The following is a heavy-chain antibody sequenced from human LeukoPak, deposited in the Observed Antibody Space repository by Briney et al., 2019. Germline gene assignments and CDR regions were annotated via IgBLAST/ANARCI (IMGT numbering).Heavy chain of an antibody. CDR1: GGTFTSYA. V-gene: IGHV1-69*13. CDR2: IIPVFGTA. J-gene: IGHJ3*02. CDR3: ARVDIVLMVYAIFGAFDI. Sequence: ASVKVSCKASGGTFTSYAISWVRQAPGQGLEWMGGIIPVFGTANYAQKFQGRVTITADEFSSTAYMELSSLRSEDTAVYYCARVDIVLMVYAIFGAFDIWGQGTMVTVSS. D-gene: IGHD2-8*01.